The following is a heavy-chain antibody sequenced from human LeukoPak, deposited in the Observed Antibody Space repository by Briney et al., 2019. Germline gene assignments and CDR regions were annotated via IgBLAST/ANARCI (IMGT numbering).Heavy chain of an antibody. CDR3: ASWGSSSGGAAFDI. CDR1: GGSISTYY. V-gene: IGHV4-59*12. Sequence: SETLSLTCTVSGGSISTYYWSWIRQPPGKGLEWIGYIYYSGSTNYNPSLKSRVTISVDTSKNQFSLKLSSVTAADTAVYYCASWGSSSGGAAFDIWGQGTMVTVSS. J-gene: IGHJ3*02. CDR2: IYYSGST. D-gene: IGHD6-13*01.